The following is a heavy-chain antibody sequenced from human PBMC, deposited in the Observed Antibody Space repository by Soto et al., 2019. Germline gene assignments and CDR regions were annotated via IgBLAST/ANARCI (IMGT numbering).Heavy chain of an antibody. CDR1: GFTFSSYG. Sequence: QVQLVESGGGVVQPGRSLRLSCAASGFTFSSYGMHWVRQAPGKGLEWVAVISYDGSNKYYADSVKGRFTISRDNSKNTLYLQMNSLRAEDTDVYYCAKVSKCSGGSCYQSQYYYYYYYMDVWGKGTTVTVSS. CDR2: ISYDGSNK. D-gene: IGHD2-15*01. V-gene: IGHV3-30*18. J-gene: IGHJ6*03. CDR3: AKVSKCSGGSCYQSQYYYYYYYMDV.